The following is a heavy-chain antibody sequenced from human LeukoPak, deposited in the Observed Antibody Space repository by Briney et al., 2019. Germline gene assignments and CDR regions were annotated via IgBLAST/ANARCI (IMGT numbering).Heavy chain of an antibody. Sequence: SETLSLTCAVYGGSFSGYYWSWIRQPPGKGLEWIGEINHSGSTNYNPSLKSRVTISVDTSKNQFSLKLSSVTAADTAVYYCARHLRIGPLGYCSSTSCPGYNWFDPWGQGTLVTVSS. D-gene: IGHD2-2*01. CDR3: ARHLRIGPLGYCSSTSCPGYNWFDP. V-gene: IGHV4-34*01. CDR2: INHSGST. J-gene: IGHJ5*02. CDR1: GGSFSGYY.